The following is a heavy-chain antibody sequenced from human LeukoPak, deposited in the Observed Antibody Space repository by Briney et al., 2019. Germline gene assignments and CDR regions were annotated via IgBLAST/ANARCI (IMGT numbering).Heavy chain of an antibody. D-gene: IGHD6-19*01. V-gene: IGHV3-23*01. CDR3: AKEAVAGDYFDY. Sequence: GGSLRLSCAASGFTFSSYAMGWVRQTPGRGLEWVSTISGSGAGTYYPDSVKGRFTISRDNSKNTLYLQMNSLRAEDTAIYYCAKEAVAGDYFDYWGQGTLVTVSS. CDR1: GFTFSSYA. CDR2: ISGSGAGT. J-gene: IGHJ4*02.